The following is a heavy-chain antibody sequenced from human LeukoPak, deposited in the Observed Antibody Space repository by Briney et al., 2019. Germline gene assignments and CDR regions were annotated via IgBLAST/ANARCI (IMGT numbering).Heavy chain of an antibody. V-gene: IGHV3-7*01. CDR2: IKQDGSEI. J-gene: IGHJ3*02. CDR3: AREFPDITMVRGDPDAFDI. Sequence: QPGGSLRLSCAASGFTISSYWMSWVRQAPGKGLEWVANIKQDGSEIYYVDSVKGRFTISRDNAKNSVYLQMNSLRAEDTAVYYCAREFPDITMVRGDPDAFDIWGQGTMVTVSS. CDR1: GFTISSYW. D-gene: IGHD3-10*01.